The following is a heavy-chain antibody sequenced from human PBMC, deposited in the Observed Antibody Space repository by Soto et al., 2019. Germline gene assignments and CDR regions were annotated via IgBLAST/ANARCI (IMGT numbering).Heavy chain of an antibody. CDR3: ARTATGARGDYYYGMDV. J-gene: IGHJ6*02. Sequence: QVQLVQSGAEVKKPGSSVKVSCKASGGTFSSYAISWVRQAPGQGLEWMGGIIPIFGTANYAQKFQGRVTITADKSTSTAYMELSSLRSEDTAVYYCARTATGARGDYYYGMDVWGQGTTVTVSS. CDR1: GGTFSSYA. V-gene: IGHV1-69*06. CDR2: IIPIFGTA. D-gene: IGHD6-25*01.